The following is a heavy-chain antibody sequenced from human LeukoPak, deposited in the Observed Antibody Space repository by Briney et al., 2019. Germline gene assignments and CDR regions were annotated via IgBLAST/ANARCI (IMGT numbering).Heavy chain of an antibody. CDR2: ISGSGGST. CDR1: GFTFSSDA. D-gene: IGHD3-22*01. J-gene: IGHJ3*02. CDR3: ARSYYYDSSGYPGGAFDI. Sequence: GGSLRLSCAASGFTFSSDAMSWVRQAPGKGLEWVSAISGSGGSTYYADAVKGRFTISRDNSKNTRYLQMNSLRAEDTAVYYCARSYYYDSSGYPGGAFDIWGQGTMVTVSS. V-gene: IGHV3-23*01.